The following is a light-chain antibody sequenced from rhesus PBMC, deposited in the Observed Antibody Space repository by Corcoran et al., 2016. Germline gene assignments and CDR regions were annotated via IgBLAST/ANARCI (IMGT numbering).Light chain of an antibody. CDR1: QDISNN. Sequence: DIQMTQSPSSLSASVGDTVPITCRASQDISNNLAWYQQKPGKAPTPLIHYASKWESGVPSRFSGSGSGTYLTLKISSLQAEDLVIYYCQQHNNYPPTFGQGTKVEIK. CDR2: YAS. J-gene: IGKJ1*01. CDR3: QQHNNYPPT. V-gene: IGKV1S14*01.